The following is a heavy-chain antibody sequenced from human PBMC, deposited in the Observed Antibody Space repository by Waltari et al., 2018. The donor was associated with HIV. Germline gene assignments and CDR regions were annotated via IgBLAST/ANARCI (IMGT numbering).Heavy chain of an antibody. V-gene: IGHV1-8*01. D-gene: IGHD3-22*01. CDR2: MNTKSGNT. CDR1: GYTFTSYD. Sequence: QVQPVQSGSEVRKPGASVKVSCKASGYTFTSYDINWLRPATRQGIEWMGWMNTKSGNTGYAQKFQGRVTMTRNTSISTVYMELRSLRSEDTAKYYCARGFNYYDSSGYRFDPWGQGTLVTVSS. J-gene: IGHJ5*02. CDR3: ARGFNYYDSSGYRFDP.